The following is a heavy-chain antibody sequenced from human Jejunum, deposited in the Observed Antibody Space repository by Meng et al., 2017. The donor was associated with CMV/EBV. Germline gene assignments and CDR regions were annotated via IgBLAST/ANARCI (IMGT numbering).Heavy chain of an antibody. Sequence: EVQLLESGGGLVQPGGALRPSGAASGFTFSTHVMNWVRQAPGKGLEWVSSISGSGDNTYYADSVKGRFTISRDSSENTLFLLMNSLRAEDTAVYYCAKRGNYIDYWGQGTLVTVSS. V-gene: IGHV3-23*01. CDR2: ISGSGDNT. CDR1: GFTFSTHV. CDR3: AKRGNYIDY. D-gene: IGHD1-26*01. J-gene: IGHJ4*02.